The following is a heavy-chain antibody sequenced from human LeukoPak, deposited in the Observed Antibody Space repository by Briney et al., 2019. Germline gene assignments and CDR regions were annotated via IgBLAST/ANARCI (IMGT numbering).Heavy chain of an antibody. CDR1: GFTFSNYW. CDR3: ARLRGLYSDTNRYQTALDC. Sequence: GGSLRLSCAASGFTFSNYWMSWVRQAPGKGLEWVANIKQDGSEKYYVDSVKGRFTISRDNAKNSLYVQMNSLRAEDTAVYYCARLRGLYSDTNRYQTALDCWGRGTLVTVSS. J-gene: IGHJ4*02. D-gene: IGHD1-26*01. CDR2: IKQDGSEK. V-gene: IGHV3-7*01.